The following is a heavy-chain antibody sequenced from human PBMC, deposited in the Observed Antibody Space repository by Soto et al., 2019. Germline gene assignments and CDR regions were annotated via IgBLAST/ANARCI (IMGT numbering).Heavy chain of an antibody. Sequence: SLRLSCAASGFTFSSFGMHWVRQAPGKGLEWVALIWYDGSNKYYADSVKGRFTISRDNSKNTLYLQMNSLRAEDTAMYYCARVDSSSTVATCFDYWRERPLVP. J-gene: IGHJ4*02. CDR1: GFTFSSFG. CDR3: ARVDSSSTVATCFDY. CDR2: IWYDGSNK. V-gene: IGHV3-33*01. D-gene: IGHD2-15*01.